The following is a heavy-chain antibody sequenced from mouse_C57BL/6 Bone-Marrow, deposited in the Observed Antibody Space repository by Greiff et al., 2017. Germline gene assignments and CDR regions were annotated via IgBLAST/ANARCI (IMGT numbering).Heavy chain of an antibody. CDR2: IYPGSGNT. D-gene: IGHD1-1*01. V-gene: IGHV1-76*01. Sequence: VKLVESGAELVRPGASVKLSCKASGYTFTDYYITWVKQRPGQGLEWIARIYPGSGNTYYNEKFKGKATLTAEKSSSTAYMQLSSLTSEDSAVXFGARAHYYGSSLWAMDYWGQGTSVTVSS. J-gene: IGHJ4*01. CDR3: ARAHYYGSSLWAMDY. CDR1: GYTFTDYY.